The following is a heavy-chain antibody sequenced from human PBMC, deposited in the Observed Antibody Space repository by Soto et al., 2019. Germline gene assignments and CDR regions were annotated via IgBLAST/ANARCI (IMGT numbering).Heavy chain of an antibody. J-gene: IGHJ4*02. D-gene: IGHD3-3*01. CDR2: INAGNGNT. V-gene: IGHV1-3*01. CDR1: GYTFTSYA. Sequence: QVQLVQSGAEVKKPGASVKVSCKASGYTFTSYAMHWVRQAPGQRLEWMGWINAGNGNTKYSQKFQGRVTITRDTSASTAYIELRSLKSADTAVYYCARGGGAYYHFWSGYYCDYWGQGPLVTVSS. CDR3: ARGGGAYYHFWSGYYCDY.